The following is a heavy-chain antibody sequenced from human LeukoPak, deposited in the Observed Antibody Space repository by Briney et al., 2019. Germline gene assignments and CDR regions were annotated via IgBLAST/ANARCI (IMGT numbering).Heavy chain of an antibody. Sequence: SETLSLTCTVSGDSISNYYWSWIRQPAGKGLEWVGRMYTSGSTNYNPSLKSRVTISGATSKNQFSLKLSSVTAADTAVYYCAREIDYWGQGTLVTVSS. CDR3: AREIDY. CDR1: GDSISNYY. V-gene: IGHV4-4*07. J-gene: IGHJ4*02. CDR2: MYTSGST.